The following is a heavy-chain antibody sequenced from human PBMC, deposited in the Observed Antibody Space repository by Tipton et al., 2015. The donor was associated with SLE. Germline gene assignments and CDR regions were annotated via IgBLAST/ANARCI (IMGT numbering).Heavy chain of an antibody. CDR1: GFTFSSYG. J-gene: IGHJ4*02. CDR3: AKDPYSGSYGIFDY. CDR2: IRYDGSNK. V-gene: IGHV3-30*02. Sequence: SLRLSCAASGFTFSSYGMHWVRQAPGKGLEWVAFIRYDGSNKYYADSVKGRFTISRDNSKNTLYLQMNSLRAEDTAVYYCAKDPYSGSYGIFDYWGQGTLVTVSS. D-gene: IGHD1-26*01.